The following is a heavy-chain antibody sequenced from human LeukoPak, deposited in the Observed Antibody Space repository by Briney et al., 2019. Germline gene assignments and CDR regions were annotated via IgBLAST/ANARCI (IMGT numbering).Heavy chain of an antibody. CDR2: IIPMFETS. D-gene: IGHD2-2*01. CDR3: ATIDWGYCSSTSCRRYFDY. Sequence: SVKVSCKASGDTFISYAISWVRQAPGQGLEWMGGIIPMFETSNYAQKFQGRVTITADGSTSTAYMELSSLRSEDTAVYYCATIDWGYCSSTSCRRYFDYWGQGTLVTVSS. V-gene: IGHV1-69*13. J-gene: IGHJ4*02. CDR1: GDTFISYA.